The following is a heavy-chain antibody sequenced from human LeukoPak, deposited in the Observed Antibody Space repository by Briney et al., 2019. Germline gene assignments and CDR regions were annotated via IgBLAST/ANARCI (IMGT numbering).Heavy chain of an antibody. J-gene: IGHJ4*02. D-gene: IGHD6-13*01. Sequence: SETLSLTCTVSDGSISSSSYYWGWIRQPPEKGLEWIGTIYYRGNTDYNPSLKGRVTISVDTSKNQFSLRLSSVTVADTAVYYCARGRQQEHDYWGQGTLVTVSS. CDR1: DGSISSSSYY. CDR3: ARGRQQEHDY. CDR2: IYYRGNT. V-gene: IGHV4-39*01.